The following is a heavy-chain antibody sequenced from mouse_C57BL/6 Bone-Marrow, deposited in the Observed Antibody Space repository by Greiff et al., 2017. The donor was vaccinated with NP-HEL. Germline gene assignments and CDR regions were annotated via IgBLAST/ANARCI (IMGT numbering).Heavy chain of an antibody. D-gene: IGHD2-3*01. V-gene: IGHV1-61*01. CDR1: GYTFTSYW. CDR2: IYPSDSET. Sequence: QVQLKQPGAELVRPGSSVKLSCKASGYTFTSYWMDWVKQRPGQGLEWIGNIYPSDSETHYNQKFKDKATLTVDKSSSTAYMQLSSLTSEDSAVYYCARGSWLLRFAYWGQGTLVTVSA. CDR3: ARGSWLLRFAY. J-gene: IGHJ3*01.